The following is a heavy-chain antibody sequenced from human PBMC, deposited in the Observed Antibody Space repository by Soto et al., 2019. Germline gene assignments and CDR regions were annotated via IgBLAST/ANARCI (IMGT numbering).Heavy chain of an antibody. J-gene: IGHJ6*02. CDR3: ARDRGVVVPAATFEYYYYGMDV. CDR1: GGSVSSGSYY. Sequence: SETLSLTCTVSGGSVSSGSYYWSWIRQPPGKGLEWIGYIYYSGSTNYNPSLKSRVTISVDTSKNQFSLKLSSVTAADTAVYYCARDRGVVVPAATFEYYYYGMDVWGQGTTVTVSS. V-gene: IGHV4-61*01. D-gene: IGHD2-2*01. CDR2: IYYSGST.